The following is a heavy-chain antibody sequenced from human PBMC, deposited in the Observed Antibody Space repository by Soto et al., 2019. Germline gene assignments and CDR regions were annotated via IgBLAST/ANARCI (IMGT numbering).Heavy chain of an antibody. CDR3: ATDKGDSYGYGNY. J-gene: IGHJ4*02. CDR2: IVVGSGNT. CDR1: GFTFTNSA. V-gene: IGHV1-58*01. D-gene: IGHD5-18*01. Sequence: SVKVSCKASGFTFTNSAVQWVRQARGQRLEWVGWIVVGSGNTNYAQKFQERVTITRDMSTTTAYMELSSLRSEDTAVYYCATDKGDSYGYGNYWGQGTLVTVSS.